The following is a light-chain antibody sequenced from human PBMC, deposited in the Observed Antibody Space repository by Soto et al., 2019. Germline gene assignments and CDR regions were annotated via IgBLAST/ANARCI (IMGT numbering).Light chain of an antibody. CDR1: QSVSSN. Sequence: EIVMTQSPATLSVSPGERATLSCRASQSVSSNLAWYQQKPGQAPRLLIYGASSRATGIPARFSGGGSGTEFTLTISSLQSEDFEVYYCQQYDNWPRTFGQGTKVDIE. CDR2: GAS. V-gene: IGKV3-15*01. J-gene: IGKJ1*01. CDR3: QQYDNWPRT.